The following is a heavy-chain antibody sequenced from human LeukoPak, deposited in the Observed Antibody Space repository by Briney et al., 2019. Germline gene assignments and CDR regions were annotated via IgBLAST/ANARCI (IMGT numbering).Heavy chain of an antibody. CDR2: IYTSGST. V-gene: IGHV4-4*09. D-gene: IGHD6-19*01. Sequence: PSETLSLTCTVSGGSISSYYWSWIRQPPGKGLEWIGYIYTSGSTNYNPSLKSRVTISVDTSKNQFSLKLSSVTAADTAVYYCARHFEQWLVTEDAFDIWGQGTMVTVSS. CDR1: GGSISSYY. CDR3: ARHFEQWLVTEDAFDI. J-gene: IGHJ3*02.